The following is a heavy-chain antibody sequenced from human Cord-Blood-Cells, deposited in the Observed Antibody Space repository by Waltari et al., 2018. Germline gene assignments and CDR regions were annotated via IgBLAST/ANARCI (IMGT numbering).Heavy chain of an antibody. V-gene: IGHV1-2*06. CDR2: INPNSSGT. CDR3: ARDRYDFWSGYDAFDI. Sequence: QVQLVQSGAEVKKPGASVKVSCKASGYTFTGYYMHWVRQAPGQGLDWMGRINPNSSGTNHAQKFQGRVTMTRDTSISTAYMELSRLRSDDTAVYYCARDRYDFWSGYDAFDIWGQGTMVTVSS. CDR1: GYTFTGYY. D-gene: IGHD3-3*01. J-gene: IGHJ3*02.